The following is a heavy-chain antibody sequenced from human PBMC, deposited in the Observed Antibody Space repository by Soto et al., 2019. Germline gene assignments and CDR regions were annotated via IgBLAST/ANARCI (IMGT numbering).Heavy chain of an antibody. Sequence: ASVKVSCKASGYTFTTYGISWVRQAPGQGLEWMGWISPHNGNTNYAQRFQGRVTMTTETSTSTAYMELRSLRSDDTAVYYCARDLAGATPFDYWGQGTLVTVSS. CDR1: GYTFTTYG. V-gene: IGHV1-18*01. CDR3: ARDLAGATPFDY. CDR2: ISPHNGNT. J-gene: IGHJ4*02. D-gene: IGHD3-16*01.